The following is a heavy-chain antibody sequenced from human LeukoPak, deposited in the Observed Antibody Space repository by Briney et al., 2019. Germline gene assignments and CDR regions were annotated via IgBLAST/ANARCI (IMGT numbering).Heavy chain of an antibody. D-gene: IGHD1-26*01. CDR3: ARHVEGGDY. CDR2: IYPGDSDT. CDR1: GGTFSSYA. Sequence: KVSCKASGGTFSSYAISWVRQAPGQGLEWMGIIYPGDSDTRYSPSFQGQVTISADKSISTAYLQWSSLKASDTAMYYCARHVEGGDYWGQGTLVTVSS. J-gene: IGHJ4*02. V-gene: IGHV5-51*01.